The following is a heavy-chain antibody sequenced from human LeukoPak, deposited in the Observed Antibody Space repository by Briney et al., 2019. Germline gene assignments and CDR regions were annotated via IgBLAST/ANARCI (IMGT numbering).Heavy chain of an antibody. D-gene: IGHD1-14*01. V-gene: IGHV4-59*11. Sequence: SETLSLTCTVSGASIIGQYWGWIRQPPGKGLEWIGYVFHNGGGADYNPSLKNRVTISVDTSKNQFSLSLNSVIPSDTAVYYCARGHHDHAYWGQGALVTVSS. CDR1: GASIIGQY. J-gene: IGHJ4*02. CDR2: VFHNGGGA. CDR3: ARGHHDHAY.